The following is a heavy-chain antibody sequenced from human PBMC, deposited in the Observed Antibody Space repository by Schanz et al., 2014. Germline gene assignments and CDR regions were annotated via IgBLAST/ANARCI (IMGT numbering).Heavy chain of an antibody. CDR2: IIPVLNIA. V-gene: IGHV1-69*02. Sequence: QGQLVQSGPEVKEPGSSVKVSCKLSGGTFSSYTISWMRQAPGQGLEWMGKIIPVLNIATYAQRFQGRVSITADTSTNTAYMELSSLTSEDTAVHYCARGRGFYDYWGQGTLVTVSS. CDR3: ARGRGFYDY. CDR1: GGTFSSYT. D-gene: IGHD3-10*01. J-gene: IGHJ4*02.